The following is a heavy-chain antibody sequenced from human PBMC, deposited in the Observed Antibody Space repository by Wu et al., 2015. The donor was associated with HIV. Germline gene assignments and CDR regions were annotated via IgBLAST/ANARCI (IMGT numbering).Heavy chain of an antibody. J-gene: IGHJ3*02. Sequence: QVQLVQSGAEVKKPGASVKVSCKASGYTFTSYYIHWVRQAPGQGLEWMGIINPSGGSTTYAQKFQGRVTMTRDTSTSTVYMELSSLRSEDTAVYYCARTYCSTSSCYYAFDMWGQGTMVTVSS. CDR1: GYTFTSYY. CDR3: ARTYCSTSSCYYAFDM. V-gene: IGHV1-46*01. CDR2: INPSGGST. D-gene: IGHD2-2*01.